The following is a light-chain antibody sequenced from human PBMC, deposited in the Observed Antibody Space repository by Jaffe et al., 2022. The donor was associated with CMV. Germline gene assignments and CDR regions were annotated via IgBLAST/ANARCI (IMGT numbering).Light chain of an antibody. V-gene: IGKV1-39*01. Sequence: DIQMTQSPSSLSASVGDRVTITCRASQSISSYLIWYQQKPGKAPELLIYAASSLQSGVPSRFSGSGSGTDFALTISSLQPEDFATYYCQQSYSTPRTFGQGTKVEIK. CDR2: AAS. J-gene: IGKJ1*01. CDR3: QQSYSTPRT. CDR1: QSISSY.